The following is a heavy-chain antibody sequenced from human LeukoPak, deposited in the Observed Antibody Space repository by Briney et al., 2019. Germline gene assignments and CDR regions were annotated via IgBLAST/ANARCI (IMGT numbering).Heavy chain of an antibody. CDR1: GYTLTELS. D-gene: IGHD3-3*02. V-gene: IGHV1-24*01. J-gene: IGHJ3*02. CDR3: ARVIRPGAFDI. Sequence: ASVKVSCKVSGYTLTELSMHWVRQAPGKGLEWMGGFDPEDGETIYAQKLQGRVTMTTDTSTSTAYMELRSLRSDDTAVYYCARVIRPGAFDIWGQGTMVTVSS. CDR2: FDPEDGET.